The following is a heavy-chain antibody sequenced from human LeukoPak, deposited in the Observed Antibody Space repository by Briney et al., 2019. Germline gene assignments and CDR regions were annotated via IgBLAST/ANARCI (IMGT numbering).Heavy chain of an antibody. D-gene: IGHD1-26*01. J-gene: IGHJ3*02. CDR2: INPNSGGT. V-gene: IGHV1-2*02. Sequence: EASVKVSCKASGYTFTGYYMHWVRQAPGQGLEWMGWINPNSGGTNYAQKFQGRVTMTRDTSISTAYMELSRLRSDDTAMYYCARDSGSYPGDDAFDIWGQGTVVTVSS. CDR3: ARDSGSYPGDDAFDI. CDR1: GYTFTGYY.